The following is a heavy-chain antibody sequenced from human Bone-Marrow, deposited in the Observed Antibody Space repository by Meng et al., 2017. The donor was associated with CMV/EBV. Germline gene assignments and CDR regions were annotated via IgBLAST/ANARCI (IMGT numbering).Heavy chain of an antibody. D-gene: IGHD5-12*01. CDR2: ISGSGGST. Sequence: SCKASGGTFSSYAISWVRQAPGKGLEWVSAISGSGGSTYYADSVKGRFTISRDNSKNTLYLQMNSLRAEDTAVYYCARNSGYAYYYYYGMDVWGQGTTVTVSS. CDR1: GGTFSSYA. CDR3: ARNSGYAYYYYYGMDV. V-gene: IGHV3-23*01. J-gene: IGHJ6*02.